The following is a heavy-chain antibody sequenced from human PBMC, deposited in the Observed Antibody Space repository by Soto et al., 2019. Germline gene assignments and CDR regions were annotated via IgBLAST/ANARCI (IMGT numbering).Heavy chain of an antibody. Sequence: EVQLLESGGGLVQPGGSLRLSCAASGFTFSSYAMSWVRQAPGKGLEWVSGIGGSGAGTNYADSVKGRFTISRDNSKNTLYLQMSSLRAADTAVYDCGRGGGIEVAGTHLDYWGQGTLVTVSS. CDR1: GFTFSSYA. V-gene: IGHV3-23*01. D-gene: IGHD6-19*01. CDR3: GRGGGIEVAGTHLDY. J-gene: IGHJ4*02. CDR2: IGGSGAGT.